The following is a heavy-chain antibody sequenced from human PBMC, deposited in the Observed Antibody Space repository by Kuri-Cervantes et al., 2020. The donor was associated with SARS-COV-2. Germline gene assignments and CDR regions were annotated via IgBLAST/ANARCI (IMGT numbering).Heavy chain of an antibody. J-gene: IGHJ6*02. CDR1: GFTFSSYS. Sequence: ESLSLTCSASGFTFSSYSMHWVRQAPGKGLEYVSTISSNGGSTYYADSVKGRFTISRDNSKNTLYLQMSSLRAEDTAVYYWVKDECSSTSCYTGGYYYYYGMDVWGQGTTVTVSS. CDR3: VKDECSSTSCYTGGYYYYYGMDV. CDR2: ISSNGGST. V-gene: IGHV3-64D*08. D-gene: IGHD2-2*02.